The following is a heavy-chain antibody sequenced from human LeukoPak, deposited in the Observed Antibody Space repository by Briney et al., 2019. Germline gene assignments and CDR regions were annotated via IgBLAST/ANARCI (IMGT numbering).Heavy chain of an antibody. CDR2: INPNSGGT. Sequence: ASVKVSCKASGYTFTGYYMHWVRQAPGQGLEWMGWINPNSGGTNYAQKFQGRVTMTRDTSISTAYMELSRLRSDDTAVYYCARNYDFWSGHHRFGYWGQGTLVTVSS. D-gene: IGHD3-3*01. J-gene: IGHJ4*02. V-gene: IGHV1-2*02. CDR3: ARNYDFWSGHHRFGY. CDR1: GYTFTGYY.